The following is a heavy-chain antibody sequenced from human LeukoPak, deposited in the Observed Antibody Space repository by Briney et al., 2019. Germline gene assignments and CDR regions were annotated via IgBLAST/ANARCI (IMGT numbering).Heavy chain of an antibody. J-gene: IGHJ4*02. V-gene: IGHV4-34*01. Sequence: SETLSLTCTVSGGSISSYYWSWIRQPPGKGLEWIGEINHSGSTNYNPSLKSRVTISVDTSKNQFSLKLSSVTAADTAVYYCARDGGRPMDYWGQGTLVTVSS. CDR2: INHSGST. CDR3: ARDGGRPMDY. D-gene: IGHD3-16*01. CDR1: GGSISSYY.